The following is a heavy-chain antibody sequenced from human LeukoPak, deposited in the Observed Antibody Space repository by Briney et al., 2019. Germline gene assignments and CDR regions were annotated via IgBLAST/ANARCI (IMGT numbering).Heavy chain of an antibody. CDR1: GFTFSSYS. V-gene: IGHV3-21*01. Sequence: GGSLRLSCAASGFTFSSYSMNWVRQAPGGGLDWVSSIRSSISYIYYANSVKGRFTISRDNAKTPLYLQMNSLRAEDTAVYYCARANWNYPPFLEYWGQGTLVTVSS. J-gene: IGHJ4*02. CDR2: IRSSISYI. CDR3: ARANWNYPPFLEY. D-gene: IGHD1-7*01.